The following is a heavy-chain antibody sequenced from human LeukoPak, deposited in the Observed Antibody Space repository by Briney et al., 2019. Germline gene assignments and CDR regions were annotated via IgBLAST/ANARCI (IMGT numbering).Heavy chain of an antibody. CDR1: GYTFTSYY. V-gene: IGHV1-2*02. CDR3: ARNMWFGESADAFDI. D-gene: IGHD3-10*01. Sequence: ASVKVSCKASGYTFTSYYMHWVRQAPGQGLEWMGWINPNSGGTNYAQKFQGRVTMTRDKSIRTAYMELSRLTSDDTAVYYCARNMWFGESADAFDIWGQGTMVTVSS. J-gene: IGHJ3*02. CDR2: INPNSGGT.